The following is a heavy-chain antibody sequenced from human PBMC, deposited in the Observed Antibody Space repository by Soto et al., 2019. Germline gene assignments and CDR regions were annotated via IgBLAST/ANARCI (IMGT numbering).Heavy chain of an antibody. CDR2: MNEDGGTT. Sequence: EVQLVESGGGLVRPGGSLRPSCAASGFTFSRYWMHWVPQAPGKGLVWVSRMNEDGGTTDDADSVKGRFTISRDNAKNTLYLQMNSLRVEDTAVYYCASDLSGRADVWGQGTTVTVSS. V-gene: IGHV3-74*02. J-gene: IGHJ6*02. D-gene: IGHD3-10*01. CDR1: GFTFSRYW. CDR3: ASDLSGRADV.